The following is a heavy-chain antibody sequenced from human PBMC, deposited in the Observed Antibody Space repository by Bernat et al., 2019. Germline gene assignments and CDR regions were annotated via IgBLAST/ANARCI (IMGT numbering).Heavy chain of an antibody. CDR1: GASFSDHY. D-gene: IGHD4-17*01. J-gene: IGHJ3*01. Sequence: QVQLQQWGAGLLKPSETLSLTCAVYGASFSDHYWSWIRQPPGMGLEWIGEINHSGDTNYNPSLRSRVTISIDTSKNQFSLKVISMTAADTAVYYCATVPSTVTTYDSLDVWGQGTMVSVSS. V-gene: IGHV4-34*01. CDR3: ATVPSTVTTYDSLDV. CDR2: INHSGDT.